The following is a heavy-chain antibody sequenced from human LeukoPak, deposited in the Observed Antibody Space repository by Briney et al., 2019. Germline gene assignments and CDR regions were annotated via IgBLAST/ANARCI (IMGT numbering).Heavy chain of an antibody. V-gene: IGHV3-23*01. D-gene: IGHD2-15*01. Sequence: GGSLRLSCAASGFTFSSYAMSWVRQAPGKGLEWVSAISGSGGSTYYADSAKGQFTISRDNSKNTLYLQMNSLRAEDTAVYYCANLEDCSGGSCYFQHWGQGTLVTVSS. J-gene: IGHJ1*01. CDR1: GFTFSSYA. CDR3: ANLEDCSGGSCYFQH. CDR2: ISGSGGST.